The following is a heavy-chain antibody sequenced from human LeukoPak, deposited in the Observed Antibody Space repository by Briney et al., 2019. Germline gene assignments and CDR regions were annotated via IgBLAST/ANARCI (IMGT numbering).Heavy chain of an antibody. D-gene: IGHD7-27*01. V-gene: IGHV3-33*01. CDR1: GFTFSSYG. J-gene: IGHJ2*01. Sequence: PGGSLRLSCAASGFTFSSYGMHWVRQAPGKGLEWVAVIWYDGSNKYYADSVKGRFTISRDNSKNTLYLQMNSLRAEDTAVYYCARAELGINFRGWYFDLWGRGTLVTVSS. CDR2: IWYDGSNK. CDR3: ARAELGINFRGWYFDL.